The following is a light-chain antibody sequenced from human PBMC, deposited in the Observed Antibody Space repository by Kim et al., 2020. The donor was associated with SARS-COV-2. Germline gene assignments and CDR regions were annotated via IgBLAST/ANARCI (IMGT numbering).Light chain of an antibody. CDR3: SSYTSSSTLV. CDR1: SGDVGGYNY. CDR2: DVS. J-gene: IGLJ2*01. V-gene: IGLV2-14*03. Sequence: GQSVTIACTGTSGDVGGYNYVSWYQQHPGRAPNLMIYDVSSRPSGVSNRFSGSKSGNTDSLTISGLQAKDEADYYCSSYTSSSTLVFGGGTQLTVL.